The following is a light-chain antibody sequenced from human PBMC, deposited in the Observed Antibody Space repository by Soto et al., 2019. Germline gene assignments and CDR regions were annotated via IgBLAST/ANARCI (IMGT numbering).Light chain of an antibody. CDR1: QSVLYSSNNKNY. CDR3: QQYYSTLCT. V-gene: IGKV4-1*01. J-gene: IGKJ1*01. Sequence: DIVMTQSPDSLAVSLGERATINCKSSQSVLYSSNNKNYLAWYQQKPGQPPKLLIYWASTRESGVPDRFSGSGSATDFTLTISSLQAEDVAVYYCQQYYSTLCTFGQGTKVEIK. CDR2: WAS.